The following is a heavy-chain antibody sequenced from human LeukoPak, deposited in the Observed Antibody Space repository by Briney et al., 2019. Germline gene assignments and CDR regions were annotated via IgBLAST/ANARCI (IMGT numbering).Heavy chain of an antibody. D-gene: IGHD3-22*01. J-gene: IGHJ4*02. Sequence: SETLSLTCALYGGSFSGYYWSWISQPPGKGLEWIGEINHSGSTNYNPSLKSRVTISVDTSKNQFSLKLSSVTAADTAVYYCARLVNRHYYDSSGYRYFDYWGQGTLVTVSS. CDR2: INHSGST. CDR3: ARLVNRHYYDSSGYRYFDY. V-gene: IGHV4-34*01. CDR1: GGSFSGYY.